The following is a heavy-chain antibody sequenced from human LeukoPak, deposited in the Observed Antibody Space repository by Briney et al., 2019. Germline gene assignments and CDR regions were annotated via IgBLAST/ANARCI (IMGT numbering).Heavy chain of an antibody. J-gene: IGHJ4*02. Sequence: SETLSLTCTVSGGSISSYYWSWIRQPPGKGLEWIGYIYYSGSTNYNPSLKSRVTISVDTSKNHFSLKLSSVAAADTAVYYCARSRVSRSYYFDYWGQGTLVTVSS. CDR2: IYYSGST. CDR1: GGSISSYY. V-gene: IGHV4-59*01. CDR3: ARSRVSRSYYFDY. D-gene: IGHD2-2*01.